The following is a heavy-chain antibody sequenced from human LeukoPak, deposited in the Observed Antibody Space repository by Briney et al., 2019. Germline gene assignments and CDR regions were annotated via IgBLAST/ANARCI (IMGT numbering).Heavy chain of an antibody. CDR1: GYSISSGYY. D-gene: IGHD1/OR15-1a*01. J-gene: IGHJ6*03. CDR2: IYHSGNT. Sequence: PSETLSLTCAVSGYSISSGYYWGWIRQPPGKGLELIGSIYHSGNTYYNPSLKSRVTISVGTSKNQFSLNLSSVTAADTAVYTCARIPTLSDKNNNYDIDVWGKGTTVTVSS. V-gene: IGHV4-38-2*01. CDR3: ARIPTLSDKNNNYDIDV.